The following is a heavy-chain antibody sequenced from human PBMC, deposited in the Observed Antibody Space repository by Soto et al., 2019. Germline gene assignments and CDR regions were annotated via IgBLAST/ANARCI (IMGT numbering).Heavy chain of an antibody. V-gene: IGHV3-7*03. CDR3: AKDPAGLIASAGTSNYFDY. D-gene: IGHD6-13*01. CDR2: IKQDGSEK. J-gene: IGHJ4*02. Sequence: GGSLRLSCAASGFIFSSYWMSWVRQAPGRGLEWVANIKQDGSEKYYVDSVKGRFTISRDNAKNSLYLEMNSLRAEDTAVYYCAKDPAGLIASAGTSNYFDYWGQGTLVTVSS. CDR1: GFIFSSYW.